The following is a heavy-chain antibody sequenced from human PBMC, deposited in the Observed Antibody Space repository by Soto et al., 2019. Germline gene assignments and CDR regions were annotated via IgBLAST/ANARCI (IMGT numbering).Heavy chain of an antibody. V-gene: IGHV1-46*01. CDR1: GYTFTSYY. Sequence: ASVKVSCKASGYTFTSYYMHWVRQAPGQGLEWMGIINPSVDNTSYAQKFQGRVTMTRDTSTSTAYMELSSLRSEDTAVYYCARMRSSIAARPDYYYGMDVWGQGTKVTVSS. J-gene: IGHJ6*02. D-gene: IGHD6-6*01. CDR3: ARMRSSIAARPDYYYGMDV. CDR2: INPSVDNT.